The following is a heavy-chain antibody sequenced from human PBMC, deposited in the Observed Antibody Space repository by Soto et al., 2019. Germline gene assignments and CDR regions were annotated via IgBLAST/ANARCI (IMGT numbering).Heavy chain of an antibody. CDR2: IYSGGST. D-gene: IGHD2-2*01. CDR1: GFTVSSNY. Sequence: EVQLVESGGGLVQPGGSLRLSCAASGFTVSSNYMSWVHQAPGKGLEWVSVIYSGGSTYYADSVKGRFTISRDNSKNTLYLQMNSLRAEDTAVYYCARDPGIVVVPAAKEGAYYYYYMDVWGKGTTVTVSS. J-gene: IGHJ6*03. CDR3: ARDPGIVVVPAAKEGAYYYYYMDV. V-gene: IGHV3-66*01.